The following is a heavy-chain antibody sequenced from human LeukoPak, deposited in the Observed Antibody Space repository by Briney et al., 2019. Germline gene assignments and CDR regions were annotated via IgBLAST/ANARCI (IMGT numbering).Heavy chain of an antibody. D-gene: IGHD6-13*01. J-gene: IGHJ4*02. Sequence: ASVKVSCKASGYTFTSYGISWVRQAPGQGLEWMGWISAYSGNTNYAQKLQGRVTMTTDTSTGTAYMELRSLRSDDTAVYYCARTPSTSETAAGSFDYWGQGTLVTVSS. CDR2: ISAYSGNT. CDR3: ARTPSTSETAAGSFDY. CDR1: GYTFTSYG. V-gene: IGHV1-18*01.